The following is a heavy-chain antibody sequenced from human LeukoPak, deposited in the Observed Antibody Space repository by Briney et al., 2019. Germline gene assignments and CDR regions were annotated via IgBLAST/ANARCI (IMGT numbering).Heavy chain of an antibody. J-gene: IGHJ4*02. CDR2: FYSSGIT. CDR3: ARFFMVVAADQ. V-gene: IGHV4-39*02. D-gene: IGHD2-15*01. Sequence: PSETLSLTCSVSGDSFSNNNYYWGWIRQPPGEALEWIGSFYSSGITYYNPSLKSRATISVDTSQDHFSLKLNSVTAADTAVYYCARFFMVVAADQWGQGTLVTASS. CDR1: GDSFSNNNYY.